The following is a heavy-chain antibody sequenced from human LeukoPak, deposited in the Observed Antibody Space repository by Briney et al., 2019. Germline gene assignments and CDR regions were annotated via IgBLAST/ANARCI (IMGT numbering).Heavy chain of an antibody. D-gene: IGHD3-9*01. J-gene: IGHJ4*02. CDR2: ITGSGGNT. Sequence: GGSLRLSCAASGFTFSNYAMSWVRQAPGKGLXXXXXITGSGGNTYYADSVKGRFTISRDNSKNTVFLQMNSLRAEDTAVYYCAKWGDYDVLTGYYVSDYWGQGTLVTVSS. CDR1: GFTFSNYA. CDR3: AKWGDYDVLTGYYVSDY. V-gene: IGHV3-23*01.